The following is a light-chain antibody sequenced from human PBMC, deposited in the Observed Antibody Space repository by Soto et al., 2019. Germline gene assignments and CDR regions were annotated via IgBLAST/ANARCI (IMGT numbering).Light chain of an antibody. J-gene: IGKJ1*01. Sequence: EVVLTQSPGTLSLSPGEGATLSCRASQSVSSNLAWYQQKPGQAPSLLIYGAFTRATGIPARFSGTGSGTEFTLTISSLQSEDFALYYCQQDNDWPLTFGQGTKVDIK. CDR2: GAF. CDR1: QSVSSN. CDR3: QQDNDWPLT. V-gene: IGKV3-15*01.